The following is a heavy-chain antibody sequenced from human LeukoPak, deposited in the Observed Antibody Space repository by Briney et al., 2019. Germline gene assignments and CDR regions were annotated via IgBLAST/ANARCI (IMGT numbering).Heavy chain of an antibody. V-gene: IGHV3-48*01. D-gene: IGHD4-17*01. CDR3: ARGTTGGKNYFDY. CDR1: GFSFITYS. CDR2: ISASSDSI. Sequence: GGSLRLSCAASGFSFITYSMSWVRQAPGKGLEWVSYISASSDSIYYADSVRGRFTISRDNAKNSLYLHMSSLRADDTAVYYCARGTTGGKNYFDYWGQGTLVTVSS. J-gene: IGHJ4*02.